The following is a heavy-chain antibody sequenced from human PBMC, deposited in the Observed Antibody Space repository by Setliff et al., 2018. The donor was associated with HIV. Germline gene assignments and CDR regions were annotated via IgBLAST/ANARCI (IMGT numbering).Heavy chain of an antibody. J-gene: IGHJ6*03. V-gene: IGHV5-51*01. CDR3: ARIPRWYYYYMDV. CDR1: GYSFTNYW. CDR2: IYPGDSHV. D-gene: IGHD2-15*01. Sequence: GESLKISCKASGYSFTNYWIGWVRQMPAKRPEWMGIIYPGDSHVRYSPSFQGQVTISADTSISTAYLQWSSLKASDTAMYYCARIPRWYYYYMDVWGKGTTVTVSS.